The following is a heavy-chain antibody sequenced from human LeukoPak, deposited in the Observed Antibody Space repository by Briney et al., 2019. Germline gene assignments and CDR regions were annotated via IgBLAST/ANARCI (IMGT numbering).Heavy chain of an antibody. J-gene: IGHJ4*02. CDR3: ARVGLSGSYYYFDY. D-gene: IGHD1-26*01. CDR1: GFTFSSYA. CDR2: ISYDGSNK. Sequence: PGGSLRLSCAASGFTFSSYAMHWVRQAPGKGLEWVAVISYDGSNKYYADSVKGRFTISRDNSKNTLYLKMNSLRAEDTAVYYCARVGLSGSYYYFDYWGQGTLVTVSS. V-gene: IGHV3-30-3*01.